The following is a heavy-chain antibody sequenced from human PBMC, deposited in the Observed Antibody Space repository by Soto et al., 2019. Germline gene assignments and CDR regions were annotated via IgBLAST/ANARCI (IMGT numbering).Heavy chain of an antibody. D-gene: IGHD3-22*01. J-gene: IGHJ4*02. CDR1: GFTFSSYA. Sequence: GGSLRLSCAASGFTFSSYAMHWVRQATGKGLEWVAVISYDGSNKYYADSVKGRFTISRDNSKNTLYLQMNSLRAEDTAVYYCAKLRGADYYDSSGYLPYFDYWGQGTLVTVSS. V-gene: IGHV3-30*18. CDR3: AKLRGADYYDSSGYLPYFDY. CDR2: ISYDGSNK.